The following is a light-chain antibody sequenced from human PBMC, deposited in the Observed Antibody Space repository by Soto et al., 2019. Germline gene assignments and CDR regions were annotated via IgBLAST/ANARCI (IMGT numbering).Light chain of an antibody. CDR1: SSDVGGYNS. CDR2: EVS. V-gene: IGLV2-8*01. J-gene: IGLJ1*01. CDR3: SSYAGSNNYV. Sequence: QTVVTQEPSASGSPGQSVTISCTGTSSDVGGYNSVSWYQHHPGKAPKLMIYEVSKRPSGVPDRFSGSKSANTASLTVSGLLAEDEADYYCSSYAGSNNYVFGTGTKVTVL.